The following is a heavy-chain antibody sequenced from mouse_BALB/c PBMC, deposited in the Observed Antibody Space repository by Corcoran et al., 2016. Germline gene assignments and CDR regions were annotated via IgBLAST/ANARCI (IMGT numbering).Heavy chain of an antibody. CDR3: ARDCYYYGSSSYYFDY. CDR1: GYTFTSYV. D-gene: IGHD1-1*01. Sequence: EVQLQQSGPELVKPGASVKMSCKASGYTFTSYVMHWVKQKPGQGLEWIGYINPYNDGTKYNEKFKGKATLTSDKSSSTAYMELSSLTSEDSAVYYCARDCYYYGSSSYYFDYWGQGTTLTVSS. J-gene: IGHJ2*01. CDR2: INPYNDGT. V-gene: IGHV1S136*01.